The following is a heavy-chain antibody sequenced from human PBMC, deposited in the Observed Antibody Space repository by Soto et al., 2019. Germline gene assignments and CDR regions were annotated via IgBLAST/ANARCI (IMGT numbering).Heavy chain of an antibody. CDR2: INTGNGNT. Sequence: QAQLVQCGAEVQKPGASVKVSCKASGYAFTRFTIHWVRQAPGQRLEWMGSINTGNGNTRFLQKFQGRVTFTRDTSANTAYMELSSLISEDTAVYYCARPKDYDDCLDLWGQGTLVTVSS. D-gene: IGHD3-22*01. V-gene: IGHV1-3*04. J-gene: IGHJ4*02. CDR1: GYAFTRFT. CDR3: ARPKDYDDCLDL.